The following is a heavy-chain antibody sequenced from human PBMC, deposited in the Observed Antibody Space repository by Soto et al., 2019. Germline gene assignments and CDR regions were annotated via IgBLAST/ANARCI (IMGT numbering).Heavy chain of an antibody. J-gene: IGHJ5*02. D-gene: IGHD4-4*01. CDR3: ARKHSLDYIRWGLDP. V-gene: IGHV1-2*02. CDR1: GYPFSDNQ. Sequence: ASVKVSCKASGYPFSDNQIHWLRRAPGQGLEWMGRINPKSDDTNYAQKFQGRVTMARDTSIDTAYLELTGLTSDDTATYYCARKHSLDYIRWGLDPWGQGTLVTVSS. CDR2: INPKSDDT.